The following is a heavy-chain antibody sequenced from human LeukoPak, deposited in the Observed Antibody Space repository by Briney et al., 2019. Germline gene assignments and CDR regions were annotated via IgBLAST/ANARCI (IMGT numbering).Heavy chain of an antibody. D-gene: IGHD3-10*01. V-gene: IGHV3-23*01. CDR2: ISGSGGST. CDR3: GSGSYKGGFDY. J-gene: IGHJ4*02. Sequence: GGTLRLSCAASGFTLSSYGMSWVRQAPGKGLEWVSTISGSGGSTYYADSVKGRFTISRDNSKNTLYLQMNSLRAEDTAVYYCGSGSYKGGFDYWGQGTLVTVSS. CDR1: GFTLSSYG.